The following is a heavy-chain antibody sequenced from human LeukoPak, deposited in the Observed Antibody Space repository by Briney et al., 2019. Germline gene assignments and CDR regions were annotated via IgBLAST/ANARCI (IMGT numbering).Heavy chain of an antibody. CDR2: INPNGGGT. V-gene: IGHV1-2*02. J-gene: IGHJ4*02. CDR3: ARGLDIVVVPAVN. Sequence: ASVKVSCKASGYTFTGYYMHWVRQAPGQGLEWMGWINPNGGGTNYAQKFQGRVTMTRDTSISTAYMELSRLRSDDTAVYYCARGLDIVVVPAVNWGQGTLVTVSS. D-gene: IGHD2-2*03. CDR1: GYTFTGYY.